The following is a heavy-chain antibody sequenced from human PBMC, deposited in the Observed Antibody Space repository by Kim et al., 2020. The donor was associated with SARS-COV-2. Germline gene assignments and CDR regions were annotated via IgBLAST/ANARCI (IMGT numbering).Heavy chain of an antibody. CDR3: ARGRGIGGYYYYGMDV. CDR2: IYYSGST. D-gene: IGHD3-10*01. J-gene: IGHJ6*02. Sequence: SETLSLTCTVSGGSISSYYWSWIRQPPGKGLEWIGYIYYSGSTNYNPSLKSRVTISVDTSKNQFSLKLSSVTAADTAVYYCARGRGIGGYYYYGMDVWGQGTTVTVSS. CDR1: GGSISSYY. V-gene: IGHV4-59*01.